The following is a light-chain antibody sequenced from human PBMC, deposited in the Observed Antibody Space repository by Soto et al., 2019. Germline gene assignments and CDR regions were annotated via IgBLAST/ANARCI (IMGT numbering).Light chain of an antibody. CDR1: QSISLW. J-gene: IGKJ1*01. V-gene: IGKV1-5*03. CDR3: QHYKDYSWT. CDR2: KTS. Sequence: DIHMTQSPSTLSASVGDRVTITCRASQSISLWVAWYQQKPGRSPNLLIYKTSSLETGVPSRISGSGSGTEFTLTIRSLQPDDFATYYCQHYKDYSWTFGQGTKVEVK.